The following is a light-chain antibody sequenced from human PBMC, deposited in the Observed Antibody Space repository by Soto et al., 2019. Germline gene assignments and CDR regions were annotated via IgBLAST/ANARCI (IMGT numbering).Light chain of an antibody. CDR3: QQYGTT. CDR2: GAS. Sequence: EIVLTQSPGTLSLSPGEGATLSCRASQSVSSSYLAWYQQKPGQAPRLLIYGASSRATGIPDRFSGSGSGTDFTLTISRLEPEDFAVYYCQQYGTTFGGGTKVDI. CDR1: QSVSSSY. J-gene: IGKJ4*01. V-gene: IGKV3-20*01.